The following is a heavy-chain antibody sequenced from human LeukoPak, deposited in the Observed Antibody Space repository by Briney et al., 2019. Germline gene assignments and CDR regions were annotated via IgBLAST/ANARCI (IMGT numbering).Heavy chain of an antibody. CDR3: AKDLPMGGATSDAFDI. D-gene: IGHD1-26*01. Sequence: GGSLRLSCAASGFTFSSYGMHWVRQAPGKGLEWVAVISYDGSNKYYADSVKGRFTISRDNSKNTLYLQMNSLRAEDTAVYYCAKDLPMGGATSDAFDIWGQGTMVTVSS. CDR1: GFTFSSYG. J-gene: IGHJ3*02. V-gene: IGHV3-30*18. CDR2: ISYDGSNK.